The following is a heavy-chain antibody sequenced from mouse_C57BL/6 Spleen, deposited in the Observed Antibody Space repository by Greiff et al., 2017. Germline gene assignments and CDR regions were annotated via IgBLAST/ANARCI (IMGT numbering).Heavy chain of an antibody. Sequence: QVQLQQSGAELVRPGASVKLSCKASGYTFTDYYINWVKQRPGQGLEWIARIYPGSGNTKYNEKFKGKATLTVDTSSSTAYMQLSSLTSEDSAVYYCARGNKRSYWYFDVWGTGTTVTVSS. D-gene: IGHD2-1*01. CDR3: ARGNKRSYWYFDV. CDR2: IYPGSGNT. J-gene: IGHJ1*03. V-gene: IGHV1-76*01. CDR1: GYTFTDYY.